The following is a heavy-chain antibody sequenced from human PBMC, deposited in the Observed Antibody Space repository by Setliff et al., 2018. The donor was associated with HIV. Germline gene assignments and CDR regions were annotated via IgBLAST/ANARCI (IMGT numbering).Heavy chain of an antibody. V-gene: IGHV1-69*10. CDR1: GGRFRTYA. Sequence: SVKVSCKASGGRFRTYAISGVRQAPGQGLEWMGGIIPMLGTANYARDFQGKVTITADKSTSTAYMELTSLKFEDTAVYYCARGGLGVVTSFDSWGPGTLVTVSS. D-gene: IGHD3-3*01. J-gene: IGHJ4*02. CDR3: ARGGLGVVTSFDS. CDR2: IIPMLGTA.